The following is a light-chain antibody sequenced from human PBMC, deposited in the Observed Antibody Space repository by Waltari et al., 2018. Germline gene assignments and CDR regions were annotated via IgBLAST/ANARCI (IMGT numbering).Light chain of an antibody. J-gene: IGKJ2*01. V-gene: IGKV4-1*01. Sequence: DIVMTPSPASLAVSLGERATINCQSSQSVLSSSNNKNYLGLYQQKPGQPPKLLISWASTRESGVPDRFSGSGSGTDFTLTISSLQTEDVAVYYCQQCYTYPYTFGQGTNLEIK. CDR3: QQCYTYPYT. CDR1: QSVLSSSNNKNY. CDR2: WAS.